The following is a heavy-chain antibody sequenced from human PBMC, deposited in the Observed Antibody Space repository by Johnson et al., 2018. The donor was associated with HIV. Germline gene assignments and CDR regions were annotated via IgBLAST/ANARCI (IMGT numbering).Heavy chain of an antibody. CDR1: GFTFSSYA. V-gene: IGHV3-23*04. J-gene: IGHJ3*02. Sequence: VQLVESGGGLVQPGGSLRLSCAASGFTFSSYAMSWVRQAPGKGLEWVSAISGSGGSTYYADSVKGRFTISRDNSKSTLYLQMNRLRAGDTAVYYCARALRFLEWYDIWGQGTMVTVSS. CDR3: ARALRFLEWYDI. D-gene: IGHD3-3*01. CDR2: ISGSGGST.